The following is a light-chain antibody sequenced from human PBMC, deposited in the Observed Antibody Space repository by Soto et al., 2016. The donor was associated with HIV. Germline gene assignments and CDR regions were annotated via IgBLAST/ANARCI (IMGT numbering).Light chain of an antibody. CDR2: DDS. J-gene: IGLJ2*01. Sequence: SYVLTQPPSVSVAPGKTARITCGGNNIGSKSVSWYQQKPGQALVLVVYDDSDRPSGIPDRFSGSNSGNTATLTISRVEAGSEADYYCQVWDTSSDVVFGGGTKLTVL. V-gene: IGLV3-21*03. CDR3: QVWDTSSDVV. CDR1: NIGSKS.